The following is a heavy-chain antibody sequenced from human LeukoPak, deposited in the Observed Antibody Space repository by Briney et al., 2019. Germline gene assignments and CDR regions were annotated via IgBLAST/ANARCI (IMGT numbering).Heavy chain of an antibody. J-gene: IGHJ3*02. V-gene: IGHV4-59*08. CDR2: IYYSGST. CDR1: GGSISSYY. CDR3: ARLNPLNSSGWYFGAFDI. Sequence: SETLSLTCTVSGGSISSYYWSWIRQPPGKGLEWIGYIYYSGSTNYNPSLKSRVTTSVDTSKNQFSLKLSSVTAADTAVYYCARLNPLNSSGWYFGAFDIWGKGTMVTVSS. D-gene: IGHD6-19*01.